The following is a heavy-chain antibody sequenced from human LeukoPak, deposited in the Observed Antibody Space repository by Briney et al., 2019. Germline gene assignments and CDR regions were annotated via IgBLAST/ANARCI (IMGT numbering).Heavy chain of an antibody. J-gene: IGHJ3*02. V-gene: IGHV3-21*01. Sequence: PGGSLRLSCAASGFTFSSYSMNWVRQAPGKGLEWVSSISSSSSYIYYADSVKGRFTISRDNAKNSLYLQMNSLRAEDTAVYCYARDKVVVAATDAFDIWGQGTMVTVSS. CDR1: GFTFSSYS. D-gene: IGHD2-15*01. CDR2: ISSSSSYI. CDR3: ARDKVVVAATDAFDI.